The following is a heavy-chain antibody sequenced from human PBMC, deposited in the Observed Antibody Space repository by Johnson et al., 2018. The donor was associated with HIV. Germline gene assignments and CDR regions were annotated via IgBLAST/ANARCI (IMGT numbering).Heavy chain of an antibody. D-gene: IGHD6-6*01. CDR1: GFTFDDYA. CDR2: ISWNSGSI. CDR3: AKGRSSAQFSTYDAFDI. J-gene: IGHJ3*02. V-gene: IGHV3-9*01. Sequence: VQLVESGGGLVQPGRSLRLSCAASGFTFDDYAMHWVRQAPGKGLEWVSGISWNSGSIGYADSVKGRFTISRDNAKNSLYLQMNSLRAEDTALYYCAKGRSSAQFSTYDAFDIWGQGTMVTVSS.